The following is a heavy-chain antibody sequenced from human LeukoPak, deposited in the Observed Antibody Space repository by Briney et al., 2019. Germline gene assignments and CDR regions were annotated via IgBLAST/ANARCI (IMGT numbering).Heavy chain of an antibody. Sequence: SETLSFTCTVSDGSISSYYWSWIRQPPGKGLEWIGYIYYSGSTHYNPSLKSRVTISVDTSKNQFSLKLSSVTAADTAVYYCARRSGSYAFDYWGQGTLVTVSP. CDR1: DGSISSYY. V-gene: IGHV4-59*08. CDR2: IYYSGST. CDR3: ARRSGSYAFDY. J-gene: IGHJ4*02. D-gene: IGHD1-26*01.